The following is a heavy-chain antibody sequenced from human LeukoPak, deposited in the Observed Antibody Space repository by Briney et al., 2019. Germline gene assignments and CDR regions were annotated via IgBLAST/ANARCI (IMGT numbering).Heavy chain of an antibody. D-gene: IGHD3-22*01. Sequence: GGSLRLSCAASGFTVSSNHMSWVRQAPGKGLEWVSVIYSGGSTYYADSVKGRFTISRDNSKNTLYLQMNSLRAEDTAVYYCAKNYYYDSSGYYYDSNWFDPWGQGTLVTVSS. CDR2: IYSGGST. V-gene: IGHV3-66*01. J-gene: IGHJ5*02. CDR1: GFTVSSNH. CDR3: AKNYYYDSSGYYYDSNWFDP.